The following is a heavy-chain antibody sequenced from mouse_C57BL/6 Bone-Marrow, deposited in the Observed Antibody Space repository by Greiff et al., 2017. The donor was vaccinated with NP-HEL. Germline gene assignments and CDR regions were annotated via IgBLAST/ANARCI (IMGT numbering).Heavy chain of an antibody. CDR1: GFTFSDYY. J-gene: IGHJ4*01. V-gene: IGHV5-12*01. D-gene: IGHD2-4*01. CDR2: ISNGGGST. CDR3: AYYDYEIYYAMDY. Sequence: EVQLVESGGGLVQPGGSLKLSCAASGFTFSDYYMYWVRQTPEKRLEWVAYISNGGGSTYYPDTVKGRFTISRDNAKNTLYLQMSRLKSEDTSMYYCAYYDYEIYYAMDYWGQGTSVTVSS.